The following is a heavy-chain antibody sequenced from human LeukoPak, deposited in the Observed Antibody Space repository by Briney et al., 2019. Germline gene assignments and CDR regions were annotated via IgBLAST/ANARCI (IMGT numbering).Heavy chain of an antibody. CDR2: INHSGST. CDR3: ARAPVLRYFDWSFDY. J-gene: IGHJ4*02. D-gene: IGHD3-9*01. CDR1: GGSFSGYY. Sequence: SETLPLTCAVYGGSFSGYYWSWIRQPPGKGLEWIGEINHSGSTNYNPSLKSRVTISVDTSKNQFSLKLSSVTAADTAVYYCARAPVLRYFDWSFDYWGQGTLVTVSS. V-gene: IGHV4-34*01.